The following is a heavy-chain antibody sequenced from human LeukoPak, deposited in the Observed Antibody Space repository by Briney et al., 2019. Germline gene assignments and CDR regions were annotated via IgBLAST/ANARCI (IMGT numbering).Heavy chain of an antibody. CDR2: INSVVSL. D-gene: IGHD2-15*01. J-gene: IGHJ4*02. CDR1: GFTFSRYS. Sequence: GGSLRLSCAASGFTFSRYSMNWVRHAPEKGLEWVSYINSVVSLYEYADSVKGRFTISRDNAKNSLYLQMNSLRDEDTAIYYSARKRLDCRGGNCYGALDYWGQGALVTVSS. CDR3: ARKRLDCRGGNCYGALDY. V-gene: IGHV3-48*02.